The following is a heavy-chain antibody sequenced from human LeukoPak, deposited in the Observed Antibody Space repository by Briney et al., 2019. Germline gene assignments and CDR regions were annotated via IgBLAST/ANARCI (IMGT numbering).Heavy chain of an antibody. V-gene: IGHV1-46*01. Sequence: ASVKVSCKASGYTFTSYYIHWVRQAPGQGLEWMGIINPSGGSTSYAQKFQGRVTMTRDMSTSTVYMELSSLRSEDTAVYYCARFAVHRRLAVAGQFGLDYWGQGTLVTASS. CDR3: ARFAVHRRLAVAGQFGLDY. D-gene: IGHD6-19*01. CDR1: GYTFTSYY. CDR2: INPSGGST. J-gene: IGHJ4*02.